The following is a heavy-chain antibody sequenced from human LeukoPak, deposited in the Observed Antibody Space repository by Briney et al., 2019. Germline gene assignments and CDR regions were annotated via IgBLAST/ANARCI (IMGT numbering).Heavy chain of an antibody. J-gene: IGHJ5*02. CDR2: INSDGSST. CDR1: GFIFSSYW. Sequence: PGGSLRLSCAASGFIFSSYWMHWVRQAPGKGLVWVSRINSDGSSTSYADSVKGRFIISRDNAKNTLYLQMSSLRAEDTAVYYCTRDLDGSGSYHWFDPWGQGNLVTVSS. CDR3: TRDLDGSGSYHWFDP. V-gene: IGHV3-74*01. D-gene: IGHD3-10*01.